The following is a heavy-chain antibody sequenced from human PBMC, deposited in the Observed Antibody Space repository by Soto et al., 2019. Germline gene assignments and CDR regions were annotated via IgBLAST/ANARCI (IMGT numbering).Heavy chain of an antibody. CDR3: ARGTYYYDSSVYYGY. V-gene: IGHV3-21*01. Sequence: EVQLVESGGGLVKPGGSLRLSCAASGFTFSSYSMNWVRQAPGKGLEWVSSISTSSSYIYYADSVKGRFTISRDNAKNSLYLQMDSLRAADTAVYYCARGTYYYDSSVYYGYWGQGTLVTVSS. D-gene: IGHD3-22*01. CDR1: GFTFSSYS. J-gene: IGHJ4*02. CDR2: ISTSSSYI.